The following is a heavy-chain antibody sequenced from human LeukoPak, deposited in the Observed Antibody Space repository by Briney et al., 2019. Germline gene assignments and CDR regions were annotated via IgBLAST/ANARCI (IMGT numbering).Heavy chain of an antibody. J-gene: IGHJ1*01. D-gene: IGHD2-2*02. CDR2: IIPIFGTA. CDR3: ATVVPAAIRYFQH. CDR1: GGTFSSYA. V-gene: IGHV1-69*13. Sequence: SVKVSCKASGGTFSSYAISWVRQAPGQGLEWMGGIIPIFGTANYAQKFQGRVTITADESTSTAYMELSSLRSEDTAVYYCATVVPAAIRYFQHWGQGTLVTVSS.